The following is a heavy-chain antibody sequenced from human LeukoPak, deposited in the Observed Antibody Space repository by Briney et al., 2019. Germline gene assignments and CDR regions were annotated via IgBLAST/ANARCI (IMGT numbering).Heavy chain of an antibody. CDR1: GGSISSTTYY. D-gene: IGHD6-19*01. CDR3: ALYSSGAHFDY. V-gene: IGHV4-39*01. Sequence: PSETLSLTCIVSGGSISSTTYYWGWIRQPPGKGLEWIGSIYYSGSTYYNPSLKSRVTISVDTSKNQFSLKLSSVTAADTAVYYCALYSSGAHFDYWGQGTLVTVSS. J-gene: IGHJ4*02. CDR2: IYYSGST.